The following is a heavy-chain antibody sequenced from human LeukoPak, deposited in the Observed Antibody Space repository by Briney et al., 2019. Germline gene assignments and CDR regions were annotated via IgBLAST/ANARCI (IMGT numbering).Heavy chain of an antibody. CDR2: ISISSVDS. Sequence: GGSLRLSCAATGFTFVTYAMSWVRQAPGKGLEWVGGISISSVDSYYADSVKGRFSISRDDSKNTLYLQMDRLTDEDTAVYYCAKDRELFAHCWFDLWGQGTLVTVSS. CDR1: GFTFVTYA. D-gene: IGHD3-10*01. J-gene: IGHJ5*02. V-gene: IGHV3-23*01. CDR3: AKDRELFAHCWFDL.